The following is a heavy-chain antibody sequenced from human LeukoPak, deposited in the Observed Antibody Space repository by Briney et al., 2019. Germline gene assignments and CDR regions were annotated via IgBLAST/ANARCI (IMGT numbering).Heavy chain of an antibody. D-gene: IGHD3-22*01. Sequence: SETLSLTCTVSGVSISSSSYYWGWIRQPPGKGLEWIGSIYHSGSTYYNPSLKSRVTISVDTSKNQFSLKLSSVTAADTAVYYCATRYYYDSSGYPDWGQGTMVTVSS. V-gene: IGHV4-39*01. CDR1: GVSISSSSYY. CDR2: IYHSGST. J-gene: IGHJ3*01. CDR3: ATRYYYDSSGYPD.